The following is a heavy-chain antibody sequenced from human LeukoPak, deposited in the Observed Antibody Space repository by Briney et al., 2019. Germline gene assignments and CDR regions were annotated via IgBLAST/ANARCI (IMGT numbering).Heavy chain of an antibody. CDR1: GDSVSSNSAA. Sequence: SQTLSLTCAISGDSVSSNSAAWNWIRQSPSRGLEWLGRTYYRSKWYNDYAVSVKSRITINPDTSKNQFSLQLNSVTPEDTAVYYCARDIEQWLVPRLYYYYMDVWGKGTTVTVSS. CDR3: ARDIEQWLVPRLYYYYMDV. J-gene: IGHJ6*03. D-gene: IGHD6-19*01. CDR2: TYYRSKWYN. V-gene: IGHV6-1*01.